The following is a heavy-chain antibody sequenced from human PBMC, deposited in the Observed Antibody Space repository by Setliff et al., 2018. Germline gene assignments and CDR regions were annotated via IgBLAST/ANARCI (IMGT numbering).Heavy chain of an antibody. CDR1: GGSFSGYY. V-gene: IGHV4-34*01. D-gene: IGHD2-8*02. J-gene: IGHJ4*02. CDR3: TVYNTGSSKDHY. Sequence: SETLSLTCAVYGGSFSGYYWSWIRQPPGQGLEWIGEINHSGSTNYNPSLKSRVTIPVDTSKNQFSLKLGSVTAADTAVYYCTVYNTGSSKDHYWGQGTPVTVSS. CDR2: INHSGST.